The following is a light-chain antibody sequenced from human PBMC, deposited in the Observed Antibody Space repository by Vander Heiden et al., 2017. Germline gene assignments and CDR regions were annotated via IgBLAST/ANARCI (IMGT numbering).Light chain of an antibody. J-gene: IGLJ2*01. CDR1: SSDVGGYNY. CDR3: YSYAGSATLV. CDR2: DVI. V-gene: IGLV2-11*01. Sequence: QSALAQPRPMSGSPGHSVTVSCTGTSSDVGGYNYVSWYQQPPGKAPKLMIYDVIKRPSGVPDRFSGSKSGNTASLTISGLQADDEADYYCYSYAGSATLVFGGGTRLAVL.